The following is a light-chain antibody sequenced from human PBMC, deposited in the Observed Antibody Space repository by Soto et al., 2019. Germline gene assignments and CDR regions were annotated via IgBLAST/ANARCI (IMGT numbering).Light chain of an antibody. J-gene: IGLJ3*02. CDR2: EVS. CDR1: SSDVGGYNY. Sequence: QSALTQPASVSGSPGQSITISCTGTSSDVGGYNYVSWYQQHPGKAPKLMIYEVSNRPSRVSNRFSGSKSGNTASLTISGLQPDDEADYYCQSYDVSLSGWVFGGGTKLTVL. CDR3: QSYDVSLSGWV. V-gene: IGLV2-14*01.